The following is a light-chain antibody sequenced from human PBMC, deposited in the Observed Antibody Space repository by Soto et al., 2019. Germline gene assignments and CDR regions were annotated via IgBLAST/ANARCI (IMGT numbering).Light chain of an antibody. CDR2: AAS. V-gene: IGKV1-8*01. CDR1: QVISSY. Sequence: SRMTQYPSSLSESTGDRVNITCRASQVISSYLAWYQQKPGKAPKLLIYAASTLQSGVPSRFSGSGSGTDFTLTISCLQSEDFATYYCQQYYSYPISFGQGIRLEIK. CDR3: QQYYSYPIS. J-gene: IGKJ5*01.